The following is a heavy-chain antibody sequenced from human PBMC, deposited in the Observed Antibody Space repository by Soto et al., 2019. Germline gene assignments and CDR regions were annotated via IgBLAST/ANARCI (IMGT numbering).Heavy chain of an antibody. CDR2: INPKSGGT. J-gene: IGHJ6*02. CDR1: GYSFTDYH. CDR3: ARGDSTDCSNGVCSFFYNHDMDV. D-gene: IGHD2-8*01. V-gene: IGHV1-2*04. Sequence: QVPLVQSGAEVKKPGASVKVSCKASGYSFTDYHIHWVRQAPGQGLEWLGRINPKSGGTSTAQKFQGWVTMTTDTSISTASMELTRLTSDDTAIYYCARGDSTDCSNGVCSFFYNHDMDVWGQGTTLTVSS.